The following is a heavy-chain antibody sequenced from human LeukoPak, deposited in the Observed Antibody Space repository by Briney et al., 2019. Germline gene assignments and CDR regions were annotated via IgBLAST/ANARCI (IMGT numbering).Heavy chain of an antibody. CDR1: GFTFSSYS. CDR3: ARDSDYYDSSGYLSYFDY. V-gene: IGHV3-21*01. Sequence: NTGGSLRLSCAASGFTFSSYSMNWVRQAPGKGLEWVSSISSSSSYIYYADSVKGRFTISRDNAKNSLYLQMYSLRAEDTAVYYCARDSDYYDSSGYLSYFDYWGQGTLVTVSS. CDR2: ISSSSSYI. D-gene: IGHD3-22*01. J-gene: IGHJ4*02.